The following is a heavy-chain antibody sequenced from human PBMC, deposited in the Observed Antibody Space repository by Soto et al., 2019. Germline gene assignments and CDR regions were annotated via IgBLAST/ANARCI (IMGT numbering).Heavy chain of an antibody. CDR1: GGSISSSSYY. CDR3: ARGGLYSSGWYRPYYYGMDV. Sequence: SETLSLTCTVSGGSISSSSYYWGWIRQPPGKGLEWIGSIYYSGSTYYNPSLKSRVTISVDTSKNQFSLKLSSVTAADTAVYYCARGGLYSSGWYRPYYYGMDVWGQGTTVTVSS. V-gene: IGHV4-39*01. CDR2: IYYSGST. D-gene: IGHD6-19*01. J-gene: IGHJ6*02.